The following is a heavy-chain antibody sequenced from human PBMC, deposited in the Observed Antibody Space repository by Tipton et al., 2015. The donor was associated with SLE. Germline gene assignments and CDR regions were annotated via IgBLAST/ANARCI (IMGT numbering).Heavy chain of an antibody. V-gene: IGHV4-39*01. J-gene: IGHJ4*02. CDR3: VRQRLWSDY. CDR1: GGSMTSSDYY. Sequence: PGLVKPSETLSLTCTVSGGSMTSSDYYWGWIRQPPGKGLEWIGNIYYTGSTYYNPSLRSRVTISIDTSKSHFSLKLTSVTATDTAVYYCVRQRLWSDYWGQGNLVTVSS. D-gene: IGHD2-21*01. CDR2: IYYTGST.